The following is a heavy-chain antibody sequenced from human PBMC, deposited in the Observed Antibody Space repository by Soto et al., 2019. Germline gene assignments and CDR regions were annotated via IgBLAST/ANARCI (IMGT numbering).Heavy chain of an antibody. Sequence: QLQLQESGPGLVKPSETLSLTCTVSGGSISSSSYYWGWIRQPPGKGLEWIGSIYYSGSTYYNPSLKSRVTISVDTSKNQFSLKLSSVTAADTAVYYCARSSRATVTPTYWGQGTLVTVSS. CDR3: ARSSRATVTPTY. D-gene: IGHD4-17*01. CDR2: IYYSGST. J-gene: IGHJ4*02. V-gene: IGHV4-39*01. CDR1: GGSISSSSYY.